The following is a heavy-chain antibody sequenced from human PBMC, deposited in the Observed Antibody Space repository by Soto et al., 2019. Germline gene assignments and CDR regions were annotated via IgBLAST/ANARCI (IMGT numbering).Heavy chain of an antibody. D-gene: IGHD3-22*01. Sequence: EVQLLESGGGLVQPGGSLRLSCAASGFTFSSYAMSWVRQAPGKGLEWVAAISGSGGSTYYADFVKGRFTNSRDNSKKPLYLQMNSLRAEDTAVYYCAKPPGLLFDYWGQGTLVTVSS. CDR2: ISGSGGST. J-gene: IGHJ4*02. CDR1: GFTFSSYA. CDR3: AKPPGLLFDY. V-gene: IGHV3-23*01.